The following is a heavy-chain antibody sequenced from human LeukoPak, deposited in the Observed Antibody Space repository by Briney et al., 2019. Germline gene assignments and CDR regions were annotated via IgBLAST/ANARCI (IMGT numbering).Heavy chain of an antibody. CDR1: GGTFISYA. CDR3: ARESRYCIGDSCYPNAFDV. D-gene: IGHD2-15*01. CDR2: IIPIFATT. V-gene: IGHV1-69*05. Sequence: ASVKVSCKASGGTFISYAINWVRQAPGQGLEWMGRIIPIFATTNYAQKFQARVTIITDESTNTAYMELSSLRSEDTAMYYCARESRYCIGDSCYPNAFDVWGQGTMVTISS. J-gene: IGHJ3*01.